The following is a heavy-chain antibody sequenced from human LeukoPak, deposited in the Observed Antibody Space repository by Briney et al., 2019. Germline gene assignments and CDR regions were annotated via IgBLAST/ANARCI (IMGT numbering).Heavy chain of an antibody. J-gene: IGHJ3*01. CDR1: GGSLFSTTYY. D-gene: IGHD3-16*02. Sequence: SETLSLTCAVSGGSLFSTTYYWGWIRQPPGKGLEWIGSIYYSGSTYYNQSLKSRVTVSVDMSKNQFSLQLSSVTAADTAVYYCARAPRTGAWDMITFGGVIVHGDAFDFWGQGTMVTVSS. CDR3: ARAPRTGAWDMITFGGVIVHGDAFDF. V-gene: IGHV4-39*07. CDR2: IYYSGST.